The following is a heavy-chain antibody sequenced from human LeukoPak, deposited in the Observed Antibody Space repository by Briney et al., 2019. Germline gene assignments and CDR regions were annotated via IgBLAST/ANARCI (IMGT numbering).Heavy chain of an antibody. D-gene: IGHD3-16*01. J-gene: IGHJ6*03. CDR1: GFTFSRYG. CDR2: ISGSGDST. CDR3: ARGGQYYYYFIDV. Sequence: GGSLRLSCAASGFTFSRYGMSWVRQAPGKGLEWVSAISGSGDSTYYAGSVKGRFTISRDNSKNTLYLQMNSLRAEDTAVYYCARGGQYYYYFIDVWGKGTTVTVSS. V-gene: IGHV3-23*01.